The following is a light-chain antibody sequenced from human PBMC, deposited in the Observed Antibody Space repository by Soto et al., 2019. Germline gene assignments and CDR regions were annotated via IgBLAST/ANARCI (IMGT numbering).Light chain of an antibody. Sequence: DIQMTQSPSTLSASVGDGVTITCRASQSITSWLAWYQQKPGKAPKLLMYDASSLHSGVPSRFSGSGSGTEFTLTISSLQPDDFATFYCQQYNSYPWTFGQGTKVDIK. J-gene: IGKJ1*01. CDR3: QQYNSYPWT. CDR2: DAS. CDR1: QSITSW. V-gene: IGKV1-5*01.